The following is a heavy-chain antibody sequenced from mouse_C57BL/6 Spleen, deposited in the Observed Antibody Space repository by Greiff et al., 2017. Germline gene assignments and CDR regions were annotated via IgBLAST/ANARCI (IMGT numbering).Heavy chain of an antibody. D-gene: IGHD2-1*01. Sequence: DVMLVESGGGLVKPGGSLKLSCAASGFTFSSYAMSWVRQTPEKRLEWVATISDGGSYTYYPDNVKGRFTISRDNAKNTLYLQMSHLKSEDTAMYYCARDGNGAMDYWGQGTSGTVSS. J-gene: IGHJ4*01. V-gene: IGHV5-4*01. CDR3: ARDGNGAMDY. CDR2: ISDGGSYT. CDR1: GFTFSSYA.